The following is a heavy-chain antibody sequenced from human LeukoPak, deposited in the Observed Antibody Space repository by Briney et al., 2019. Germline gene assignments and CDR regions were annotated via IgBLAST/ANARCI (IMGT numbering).Heavy chain of an antibody. D-gene: IGHD6-13*01. J-gene: IGHJ4*02. CDR2: ISGSGGDT. V-gene: IGHV3-23*01. CDR1: GFTFSSYA. Sequence: GGSLRLSCAASGFTFSSYAMSWVRQAPGKGLEWVSAISGSGGDTYYADSVKGRFTISRDNSKNTLYLQMNSLRAEDTAIYYCAKDKAGSTAYYFDYWGQGTQVTVSS. CDR3: AKDKAGSTAYYFDY.